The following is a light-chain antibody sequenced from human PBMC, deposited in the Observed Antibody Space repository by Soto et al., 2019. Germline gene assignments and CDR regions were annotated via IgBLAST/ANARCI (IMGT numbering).Light chain of an antibody. J-gene: IGLJ2*01. CDR3: SSFSSSSTLVV. V-gene: IGLV2-14*01. Sequence: QSALTQPASVSGSPGQSITISCTGTSSDVGGYSYVSWYQQHPGKAPKLMIYEVSKRPSGVSNRFSGSKSGNTASLTISGLQAEDEADYSCSSFSSSSTLVVFGGGTKVTVL. CDR1: SSDVGGYSY. CDR2: EVS.